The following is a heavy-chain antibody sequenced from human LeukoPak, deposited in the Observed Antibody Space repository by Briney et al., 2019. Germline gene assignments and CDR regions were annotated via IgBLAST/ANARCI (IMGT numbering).Heavy chain of an antibody. CDR1: GFTFSSYG. Sequence: SGGSLRLSCAASGFTFSSYGMSWVRQAPGKGLEWVSGISGSGGTTYYADSAKGRFTISRDNSKNTLYLQMNSLRAEDTAVYYCARGHMPKYYYYGMDVWGQGTTVTVSS. CDR2: ISGSGGTT. CDR3: ARGHMPKYYYYGMDV. D-gene: IGHD2-2*01. J-gene: IGHJ6*02. V-gene: IGHV3-23*01.